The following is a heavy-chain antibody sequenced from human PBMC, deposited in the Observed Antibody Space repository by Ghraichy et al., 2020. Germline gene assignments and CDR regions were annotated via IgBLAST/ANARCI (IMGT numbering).Heavy chain of an antibody. V-gene: IGHV3-23*01. Sequence: GGSLRLSCAASGFTFSSYAMSWVRQAPGKGLEWVSAISGSGGSTYYADSVKGRFTISRDNSKNTLYLQMNSLRAEDTAVYYCARVRIAVAGASSSVFDYWGQGTLVTVSS. CDR2: ISGSGGST. D-gene: IGHD6-19*01. J-gene: IGHJ4*02. CDR3: ARVRIAVAGASSSVFDY. CDR1: GFTFSSYA.